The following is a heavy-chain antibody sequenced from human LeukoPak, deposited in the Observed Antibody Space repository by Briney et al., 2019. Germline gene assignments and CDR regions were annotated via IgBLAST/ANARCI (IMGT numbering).Heavy chain of an antibody. J-gene: IGHJ4*02. Sequence: ASVKVSCKACGYTFTNYVINWVRQATGQGLEWMGWMNPRSSNSGYAQELQGRVTMNRNTAINTAYMELNSLRVEDTAVYYCVTSICCYDPSGYYPFDYWGQGTLVTVSS. CDR3: VTSICCYDPSGYYPFDY. CDR1: GYTFTNYV. V-gene: IGHV1-8*01. D-gene: IGHD3-22*01. CDR2: MNPRSSNS.